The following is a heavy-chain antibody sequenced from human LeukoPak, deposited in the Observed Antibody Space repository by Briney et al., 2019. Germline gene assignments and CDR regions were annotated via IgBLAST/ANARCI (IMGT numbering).Heavy chain of an antibody. J-gene: IGHJ4*02. Sequence: GGSLRLSCAASGFTFDDYAMHWVRQAPGKGLEWVSLISGDGGSTYYADSVKGRFTISRDNSKNSLYLQMNSLRTEDTAVYYCARHSLIGTTPFDYWGQGTLVTVSS. CDR3: ARHSLIGTTPFDY. CDR2: ISGDGGST. V-gene: IGHV3-43*02. CDR1: GFTFDDYA. D-gene: IGHD1-20*01.